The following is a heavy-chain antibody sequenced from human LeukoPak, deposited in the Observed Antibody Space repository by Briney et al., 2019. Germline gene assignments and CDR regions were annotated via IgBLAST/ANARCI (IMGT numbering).Heavy chain of an antibody. V-gene: IGHV3-30*18. Sequence: GRSLRLSCAASGFTFSSYGMHWVRQAPGKGLEWVAVISYDGSNKYYADSVKGRFTISRDNSKNTLYLQMNSLRAEDTAVYYCAKDVWHSSSWYYFDYWGQGTLVTVSS. J-gene: IGHJ4*02. D-gene: IGHD6-13*01. CDR2: ISYDGSNK. CDR1: GFTFSSYG. CDR3: AKDVWHSSSWYYFDY.